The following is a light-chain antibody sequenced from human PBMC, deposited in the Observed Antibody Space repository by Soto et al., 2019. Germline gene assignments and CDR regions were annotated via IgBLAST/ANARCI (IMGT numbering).Light chain of an antibody. CDR3: QVWDTSSDHVV. CDR2: YDS. Sequence: SYELTQPPSVSVAPGKTARITCGGNNIGSKSVHWYQQKPGQAPVLVIYYDSDRPSGIPERFSGSNAGNTATLTISRVEAGDEAEDCWQVWDTSSDHVVFGGGTKVTVL. V-gene: IGLV3-21*04. CDR1: NIGSKS. J-gene: IGLJ2*01.